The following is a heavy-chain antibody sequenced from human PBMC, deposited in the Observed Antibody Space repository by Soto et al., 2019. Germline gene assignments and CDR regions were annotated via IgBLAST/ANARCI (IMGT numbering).Heavy chain of an antibody. CDR3: AKDLAVAGSNWFDP. CDR2: ISGSGGST. V-gene: IGHV3-23*01. J-gene: IGHJ5*02. D-gene: IGHD6-19*01. CDR1: GFTFSSYA. Sequence: EVQLLESGGGLVQPGGSLRLSCAASGFTFSSYAMSWVRQAPGKGLEWVSAISGSGGSTYYADSVKGRFTISRDNSKKPLYLQMNSLSAEDTAVYYCAKDLAVAGSNWFDPWGQGTLVTVSS.